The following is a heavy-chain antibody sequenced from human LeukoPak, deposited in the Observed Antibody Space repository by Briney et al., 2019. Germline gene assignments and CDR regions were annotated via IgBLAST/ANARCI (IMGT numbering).Heavy chain of an antibody. CDR2: IYSNGGT. CDR1: GDSISYYY. Sequence: SETLSLTCSVSGDSISYYYWTWIRQPSGKGLEWIAHIYSNGGTNYNPSLNSRVTMSIDTAKNQFSLNLSSVTAADTAIYYCARVHNSGPGYCSGTSCYRLGGWFDTWGQGTLVTVSS. J-gene: IGHJ5*02. CDR3: ARVHNSGPGYCSGTSCYRLGGWFDT. D-gene: IGHD2-2*02. V-gene: IGHV4-4*07.